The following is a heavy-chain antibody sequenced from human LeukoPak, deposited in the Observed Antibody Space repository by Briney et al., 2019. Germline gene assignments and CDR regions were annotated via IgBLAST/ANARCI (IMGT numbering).Heavy chain of an antibody. D-gene: IGHD1-26*01. V-gene: IGHV3-30*04. J-gene: IGHJ6*03. CDR2: ISYDGSNK. CDR3: AKGASGSYFYYYYYYMDV. Sequence: GRSLRLSCAASGFTFSSYAMHWVRQAPGKGLEWVAVISYDGSNKYYADSVEGRFTISRDNSKNTLYLQMNSLRAEDTAVYYCAKGASGSYFYYYYYYMDVWGKGTTVTVSS. CDR1: GFTFSSYA.